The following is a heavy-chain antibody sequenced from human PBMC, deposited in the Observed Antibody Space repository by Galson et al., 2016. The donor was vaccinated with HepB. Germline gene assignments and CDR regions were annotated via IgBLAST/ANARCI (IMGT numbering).Heavy chain of an antibody. Sequence: PALVKPTQNLTLTCTFSGFSLRTSGVAVGWIRQPPGKALEWLALIYWDDDKRYSPSLKSRLTITKDTSKNQVVLTMTNMDPADTATYYCAHRPPPEVPNIIQWCGPWGQGTLGPVSS. V-gene: IGHV2-5*02. CDR2: IYWDDDK. J-gene: IGHJ5*02. CDR1: GFSLRTSGVA. CDR3: AHRPPPEVPNIIQWCGP. D-gene: IGHD3-3*01.